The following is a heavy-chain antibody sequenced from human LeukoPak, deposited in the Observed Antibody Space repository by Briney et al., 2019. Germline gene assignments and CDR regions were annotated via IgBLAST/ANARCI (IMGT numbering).Heavy chain of an antibody. V-gene: IGHV3-74*01. CDR1: GFTFSAYC. J-gene: IGHJ5*02. D-gene: IGHD6-19*01. CDR3: ARDPDNSGWYHWFYP. CDR2: IDSDGSTT. Sequence: GGSLRLSCAAPGFTFSAYCMHWVRQAPGKGLVWVSRIDSDGSTTRYADSVKGRFTISRDNAKNTLFLQMNSLRAEDTAVYYCARDPDNSGWYHWFYPWGQGTLVTVSS.